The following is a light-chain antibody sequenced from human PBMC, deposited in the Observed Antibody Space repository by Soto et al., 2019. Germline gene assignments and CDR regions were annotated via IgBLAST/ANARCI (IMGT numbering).Light chain of an antibody. Sequence: QSALTQPASVSGSPGQSITISCTGTSSDVGGYNYVSWYQQHPGKAPKVMIYEVSNRPSGVSNRFSGSKSGNTASLTVSGLQPEDEADYYCSSYAGSNNLIFGGGTKLTVL. V-gene: IGLV2-14*01. CDR2: EVS. J-gene: IGLJ2*01. CDR3: SSYAGSNNLI. CDR1: SSDVGGYNY.